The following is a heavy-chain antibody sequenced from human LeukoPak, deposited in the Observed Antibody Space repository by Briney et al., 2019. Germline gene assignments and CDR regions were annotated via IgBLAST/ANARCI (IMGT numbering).Heavy chain of an antibody. V-gene: IGHV4-39*01. D-gene: IGHD6-6*01. CDR1: GGSISSSSYY. Sequence: SETLSLTCTVSGGSISSSSYYWGWIRQPPGKGLEWIGSIYYSGSTNYNPSLKSPVTMSVDTPKNQFSLKLTSVTAADTAVYYCARQSIAARGYYYYMDVRGKGTTVTVSS. CDR3: ARQSIAARGYYYYMDV. CDR2: IYYSGST. J-gene: IGHJ6*03.